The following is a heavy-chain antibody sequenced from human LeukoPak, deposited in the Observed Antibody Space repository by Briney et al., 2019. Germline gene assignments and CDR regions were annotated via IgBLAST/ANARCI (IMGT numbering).Heavy chain of an antibody. CDR3: ARHYGVQGVHLDY. D-gene: IGHD3-10*01. Sequence: SETLSLTCTVSGGSISTSSYYWGWIRQPPGKGLEWIGSIYYSGNTYYNPSLKSRVTTSVDTSKNQFSLKLSSVTAADTAVYYCARHYGVQGVHLDYWGQGILVTVSS. CDR1: GGSISTSSYY. CDR2: IYYSGNT. V-gene: IGHV4-39*01. J-gene: IGHJ4*02.